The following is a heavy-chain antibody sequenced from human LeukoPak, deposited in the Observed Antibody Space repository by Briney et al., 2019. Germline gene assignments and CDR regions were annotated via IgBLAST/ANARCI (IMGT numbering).Heavy chain of an antibody. Sequence: GGSLRLSCATSGFSFSTREMTWVRQAPGKGLEWVSYISSNSRTIYYADSVKGRFTISRDNTRNSVFLQLNSLRVEDTGFYYCARGSYTGFDLYFDYWGQGTLVTVSS. CDR1: GFSFSTRE. CDR3: ARGSYTGFDLYFDY. V-gene: IGHV3-48*03. CDR2: ISSNSRTI. D-gene: IGHD5-12*01. J-gene: IGHJ4*02.